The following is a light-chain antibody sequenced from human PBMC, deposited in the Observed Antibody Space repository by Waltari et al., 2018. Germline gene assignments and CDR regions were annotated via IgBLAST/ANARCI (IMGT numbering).Light chain of an antibody. CDR3: QQYYSFPQT. CDR1: QSVLYSSDNKNY. Sequence: DIVMTQSPDSLAVSLGERATLNCKSSQSVLYSSDNKNYLTGYQHKPGQPPELLIYWASTRESGVPDRFSGSGSGTDFILTISRLQAEDVAVYYCQQYYSFPQTFGQGTKVEIK. V-gene: IGKV4-1*01. J-gene: IGKJ1*01. CDR2: WAS.